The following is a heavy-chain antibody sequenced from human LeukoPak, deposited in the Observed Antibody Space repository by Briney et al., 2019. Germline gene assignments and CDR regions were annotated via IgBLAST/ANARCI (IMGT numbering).Heavy chain of an antibody. J-gene: IGHJ4*02. V-gene: IGHV3-30*18. Sequence: PGGSLRLSCAASGFTFSSYGMHWVRQAPGKGLEWVAVISYDGSNKYYADSVKGRFTISRDNSKNTLYLQMNSLRAEDTAVYYCAKGTLQFGAIDYWGQGTLVTVSS. D-gene: IGHD5-24*01. CDR1: GFTFSSYG. CDR2: ISYDGSNK. CDR3: AKGTLQFGAIDY.